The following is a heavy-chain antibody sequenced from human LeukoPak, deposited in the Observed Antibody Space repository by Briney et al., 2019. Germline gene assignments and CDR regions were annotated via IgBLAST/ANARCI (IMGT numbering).Heavy chain of an antibody. Sequence: GGSLRLSCAASGFTFSNAWMSWVRQAPGQGLEWGGRIKSKTDGGTTDYAAPVKGRFTILRDDSKNTLYLQMNSLKTDDTAVYYCTTTGGYYGSGGLDAFDIWGQGTMVTVSS. V-gene: IGHV3-15*01. J-gene: IGHJ3*02. CDR3: TTTGGYYGSGGLDAFDI. CDR2: IKSKTDGGTT. CDR1: GFTFSNAW. D-gene: IGHD3-10*01.